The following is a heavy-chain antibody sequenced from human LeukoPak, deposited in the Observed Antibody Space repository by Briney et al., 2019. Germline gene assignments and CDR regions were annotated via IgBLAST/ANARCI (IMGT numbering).Heavy chain of an antibody. CDR2: ISAYNGNT. Sequence: ASVKVSCKASGYTFTSYGISWVRQAAGQGLEWMGWISAYNGNTNYAQKLQGRVTMTTDTSTSTAYMELRSLRSDDTAVYYCARDSERASSGWYMAWIQEDWGQGTLVTVSS. J-gene: IGHJ4*02. CDR3: ARDSERASSGWYMAWIQED. D-gene: IGHD6-19*01. CDR1: GYTFTSYG. V-gene: IGHV1-18*01.